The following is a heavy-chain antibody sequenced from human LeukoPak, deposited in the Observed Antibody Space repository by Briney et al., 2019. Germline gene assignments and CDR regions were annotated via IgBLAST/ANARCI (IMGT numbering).Heavy chain of an antibody. CDR2: IYYSGST. D-gene: IGHD3-22*01. Sequence: SETLSLTCTVSGGSISSSSYYWGWIRQPPGKGLEWIGSIYYSGSTYYNPSLKSRVTISVDTSKNQFSLKLSSVTAADTAVYYCARVYYYDSSGYPWPPDYWGQGTLVTVSS. CDR1: GGSISSSSYY. J-gene: IGHJ4*02. CDR3: ARVYYYDSSGYPWPPDY. V-gene: IGHV4-39*07.